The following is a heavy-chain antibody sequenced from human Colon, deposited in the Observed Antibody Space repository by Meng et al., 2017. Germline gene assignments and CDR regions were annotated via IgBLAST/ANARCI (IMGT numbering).Heavy chain of an antibody. CDR3: ARQAIWFGELLGWFDP. CDR2: IHPGDADT. CDR1: GYSFTSYW. V-gene: IGHV5-51*01. Sequence: GGSLKISCKGSGYSFTSYWIGWVRQMPGKGLEWMGIIHPGDADTRYSPSFQGQVTISADKSISTVYLQWSSLKASDTAIYYCARQAIWFGELLGWFDPWGQGTLVTVSS. J-gene: IGHJ5*02. D-gene: IGHD3-10*01.